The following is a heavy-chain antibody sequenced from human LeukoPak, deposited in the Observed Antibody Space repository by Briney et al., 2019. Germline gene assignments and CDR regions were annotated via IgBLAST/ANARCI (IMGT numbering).Heavy chain of an antibody. D-gene: IGHD3-22*01. CDR3: ARDYYDSSGYYFLDY. CDR2: INISSSYI. CDR1: GFTFSSYS. Sequence: GGSLRLSCAVSGFTFSSYSMNWVRQAPGKGLEWVSSINISSSYIHPPDSVKGRLTISTDNAKSSLYLQMNSLRVEDTAVYYCARDYYDSSGYYFLDYWGQGTLVTVSS. J-gene: IGHJ4*02. V-gene: IGHV3-21*01.